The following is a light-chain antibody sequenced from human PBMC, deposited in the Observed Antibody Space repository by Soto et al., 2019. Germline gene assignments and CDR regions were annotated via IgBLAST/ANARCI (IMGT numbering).Light chain of an antibody. J-gene: IGKJ4*01. V-gene: IGKV1-5*01. Sequence: DIQMTQSPSTLSASVGDRVTITCRASQSIGSWLAWYQQKPGKAPKLLIYDASGLERGVPSRFSGSGSGTECTLTISSLQPDDFATYYCQHYKKYSTLGGGTKVDIK. CDR1: QSIGSW. CDR3: QHYKKYST. CDR2: DAS.